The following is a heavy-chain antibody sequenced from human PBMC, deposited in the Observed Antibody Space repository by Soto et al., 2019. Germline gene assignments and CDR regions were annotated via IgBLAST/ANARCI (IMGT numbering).Heavy chain of an antibody. Sequence: LVESGGDVVQPGGSLRLSCAASGFSFSRQWMSWVRQAPGKGLEWVAISKGDGSEKFYADSVKGRFTISRDNADNTLYLQMNRLTVDDTALYYCVRDPADIDCRSPSCKNWGAFDYWGQGTLVTVSS. J-gene: IGHJ4*02. D-gene: IGHD2-2*01. CDR1: GFSFSRQW. CDR2: SKGDGSEK. V-gene: IGHV3-7*01. CDR3: VRDPADIDCRSPSCKNWGAFDY.